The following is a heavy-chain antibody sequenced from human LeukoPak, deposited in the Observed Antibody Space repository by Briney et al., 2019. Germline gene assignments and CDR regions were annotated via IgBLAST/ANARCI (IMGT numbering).Heavy chain of an antibody. V-gene: IGHV4-38-2*01. CDR2: IYHGGST. CDR1: GYSISSGYY. Sequence: PSETLSLTCAVSGYSISSGYYWGWIRQPPGKGLEWIGSIYHGGSTYYNPSLKSRVTISVDTSKNQFSLKLSSVTAADTAVYYCARMEQLPGGFDYWGQGTLVTVSS. D-gene: IGHD1/OR15-1a*01. CDR3: ARMEQLPGGFDY. J-gene: IGHJ4*02.